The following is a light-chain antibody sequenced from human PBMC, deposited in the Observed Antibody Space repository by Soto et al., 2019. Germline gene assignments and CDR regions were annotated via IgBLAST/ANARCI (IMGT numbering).Light chain of an antibody. CDR2: EDA. CDR1: KLGDKY. J-gene: IGLJ1*01. CDR3: QTWDSSSSWV. V-gene: IGLV3-1*01. Sequence: SYELTKPPSVSVSPGQTATISCSGDKLGDKYACWYQQKPGQSPVLVIYEDAKRPSGIPERFSGSNSGNTATLTISGTQTMDEADYYCQTWDSSSSWVVGIGTKVTVL.